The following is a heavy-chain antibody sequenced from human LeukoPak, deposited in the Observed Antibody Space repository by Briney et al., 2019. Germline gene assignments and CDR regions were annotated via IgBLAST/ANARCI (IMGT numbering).Heavy chain of an antibody. Sequence: PGGSLRHSCSGPGFPLRDYYINWVRQAPGKGLEWVSKISKTGSTKYYSDSVQGRFTISRDNVKNSVSLQMKSLSAEDAAVYYCAREDYGGTNFDYGGRGALVAVSS. D-gene: IGHD4-23*01. CDR2: ISKTGSTK. V-gene: IGHV3-11*01. J-gene: IGHJ4*02. CDR1: GFPLRDYY. CDR3: AREDYGGTNFDY.